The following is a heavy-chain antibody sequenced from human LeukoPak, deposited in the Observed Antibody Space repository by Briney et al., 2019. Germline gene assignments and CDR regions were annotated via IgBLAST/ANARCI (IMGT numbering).Heavy chain of an antibody. D-gene: IGHD3-9*01. CDR1: GFTFNSYA. Sequence: GGSLRLSCAASGFTFNSYAMTWVRQAPGKGLEWVSSISGSGISTYYSDSVKGRFTISRDNSKNTLYLQLNTLRAGDTAIYYCAKGDNDILTGYYNSFDYWGQGTLVTVST. CDR3: AKGDNDILTGYYNSFDY. CDR2: ISGSGIST. V-gene: IGHV3-23*01. J-gene: IGHJ4*02.